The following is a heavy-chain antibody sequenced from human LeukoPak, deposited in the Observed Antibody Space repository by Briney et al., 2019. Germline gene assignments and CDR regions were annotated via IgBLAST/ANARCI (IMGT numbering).Heavy chain of an antibody. CDR2: IIPILGIA. Sequence: SVKVSCKASGGTFSSYTISWVRQAPGQGLEWMGRIIPILGIAHYAQKFQGRVTITADKSTSTAYMELSSLRSEDTAVYYCARDGVPAATTDSLFYYYYYYMDVWGKGTTVTVSS. J-gene: IGHJ6*03. CDR1: GGTFSSYT. V-gene: IGHV1-69*04. D-gene: IGHD2-2*01. CDR3: ARDGVPAATTDSLFYYYYYYMDV.